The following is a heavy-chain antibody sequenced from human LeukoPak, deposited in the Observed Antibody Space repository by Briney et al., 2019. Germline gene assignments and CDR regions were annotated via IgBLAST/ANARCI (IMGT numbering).Heavy chain of an antibody. CDR1: GFTFSGSA. V-gene: IGHV3-73*01. D-gene: IGHD3-22*01. CDR3: TSYYDSSGYSYDAFDI. J-gene: IGHJ3*02. Sequence: PGGSLRLSCAASGFTFSGSAMHWVRQASGKGLEWAGRIRSKANSYATAYAASVKGRFTISRDDSKNTAYLQMNSLKTEDTAVYYCTSYYDSSGYSYDAFDIWGQGTMVTVSS. CDR2: IRSKANSYAT.